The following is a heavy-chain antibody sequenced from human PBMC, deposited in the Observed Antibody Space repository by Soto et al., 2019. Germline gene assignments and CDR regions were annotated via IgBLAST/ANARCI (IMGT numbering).Heavy chain of an antibody. V-gene: IGHV3-48*02. Sequence: EVQLVESGGGLVQPGGSLRLSCAASGFTFSSYSMNWVRQAPGKGLEWVSYISSSSSTIYYADSVKGRFTISRDNAKNSLDVRMNSRRDEDTAVYYCARDTASIAAAGNDYWGQGTLVTVSS. CDR1: GFTFSSYS. J-gene: IGHJ4*02. CDR3: ARDTASIAAAGNDY. D-gene: IGHD6-13*01. CDR2: ISSSSSTI.